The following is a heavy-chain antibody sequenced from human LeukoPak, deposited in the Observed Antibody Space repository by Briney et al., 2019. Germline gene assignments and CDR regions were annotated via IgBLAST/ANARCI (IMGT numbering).Heavy chain of an antibody. CDR1: GFTFSAYW. Sequence: GGSLRLSCAASGFTFSAYWMSWVRQAPGKGLEWVANIREDGSEKYYVDSVKGQFTISRDNAKNSLFLQMDSLRAEDTAVYYCARDLAGHYYGSGSSFDYWGLGTLVTVSS. J-gene: IGHJ4*02. CDR3: ARDLAGHYYGSGSSFDY. D-gene: IGHD3-10*01. CDR2: IREDGSEK. V-gene: IGHV3-7*01.